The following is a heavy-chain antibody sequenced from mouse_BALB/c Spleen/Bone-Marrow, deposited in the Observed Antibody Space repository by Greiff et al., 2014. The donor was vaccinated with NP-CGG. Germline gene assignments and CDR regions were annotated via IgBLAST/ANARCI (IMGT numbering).Heavy chain of an antibody. V-gene: IGHV5-6-4*01. Sequence: DVKLVESGGGLVKPGGSLKLSCAASGFTFSGYTMSWVRQTPEKRLEWVATISSGGSYTYYPDSVKGRFTISRDNAKDTLYLQMSSLKSEDTAMYYCTRDGKGNYDYAMDYWGQGTSVTVSS. D-gene: IGHD2-1*01. CDR1: GFTFSGYT. CDR3: TRDGKGNYDYAMDY. J-gene: IGHJ4*01. CDR2: ISSGGSYT.